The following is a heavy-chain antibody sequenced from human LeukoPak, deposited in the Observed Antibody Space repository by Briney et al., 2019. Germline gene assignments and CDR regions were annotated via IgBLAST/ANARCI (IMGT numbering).Heavy chain of an antibody. CDR2: ISSSSSTI. D-gene: IGHD3-22*01. Sequence: GGSLRLSCAASGFTFSSYWMHWVRQAPGKGLEWVSYISSSSSTIYYADSVKGRFTISRDNAKNSLYLQMNSLRAEDTAVYYCARDLSYYDSSGPEAWGQGTLVTVSS. V-gene: IGHV3-48*04. CDR1: GFTFSSYW. CDR3: ARDLSYYDSSGPEA. J-gene: IGHJ5*02.